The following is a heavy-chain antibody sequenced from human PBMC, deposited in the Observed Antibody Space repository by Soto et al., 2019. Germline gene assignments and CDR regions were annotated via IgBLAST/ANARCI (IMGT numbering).Heavy chain of an antibody. CDR2: IYYSGST. Sequence: SETLSLTCTVSGGSISSSSYYWGWIRQPPGKGLEWIGSIYYSGSTYYNPSLKSRVTISVDTSKNQFSLKLSSVTAADTAVYYCARLLYYDILTGHTPTIDYWGQGTLVTVSS. V-gene: IGHV4-39*01. D-gene: IGHD3-9*01. CDR3: ARLLYYDILTGHTPTIDY. CDR1: GGSISSSSYY. J-gene: IGHJ4*02.